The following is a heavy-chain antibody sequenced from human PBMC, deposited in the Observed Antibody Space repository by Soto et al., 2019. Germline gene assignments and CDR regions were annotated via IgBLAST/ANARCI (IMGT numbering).Heavy chain of an antibody. CDR3: ARDGRYFAMDV. V-gene: IGHV4-59*01. CDR1: GGSLHSYY. D-gene: IGHD3-9*01. J-gene: IGHJ6*03. CDR2: IYYSGST. Sequence: SGTPSLPCTFSGGSLHSYYWSWVRQPPGKGLEWIGYIYYSGSTNYNPSLKSRVTISVDTSKNQFSLKLSSVTAADTAVYYCARDGRYFAMDVWGKGTTVTVSS.